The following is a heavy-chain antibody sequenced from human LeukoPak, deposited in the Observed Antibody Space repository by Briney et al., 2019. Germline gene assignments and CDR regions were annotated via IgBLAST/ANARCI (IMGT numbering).Heavy chain of an antibody. CDR2: IKQDGSEK. Sequence: GGSLRLSCAASGFTFSSYWMSWVRQAPGKGLEWVANIKQDGSEKYYVDSLKGRFTISRDNAKNSLYLQMNSLRAEDTAVYYCARFLAGSSWHDAFDIWGQGTMVTVSS. D-gene: IGHD6-13*01. CDR1: GFTFSSYW. CDR3: ARFLAGSSWHDAFDI. J-gene: IGHJ3*02. V-gene: IGHV3-7*01.